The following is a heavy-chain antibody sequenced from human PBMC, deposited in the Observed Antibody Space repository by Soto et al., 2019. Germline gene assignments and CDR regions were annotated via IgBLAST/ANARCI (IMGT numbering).Heavy chain of an antibody. CDR3: ASSITYDMPFDP. V-gene: IGHV3-21*01. D-gene: IGHD3-10*01. J-gene: IGHJ5*02. CDR1: GFTFSSYS. CDR2: ISSSSSYI. Sequence: GGSLRLSCAASGFTFSSYSMNWVRQAPGKGLEWVSSISSSSSYIYYADSVKGRFTISRDNAKNSLYLQMNSLRAEDTAVYYCASSITYDMPFDPWGQGALVTVSS.